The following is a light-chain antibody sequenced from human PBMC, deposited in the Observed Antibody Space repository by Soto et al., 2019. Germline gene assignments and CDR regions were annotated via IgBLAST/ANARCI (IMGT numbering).Light chain of an antibody. V-gene: IGLV4-69*01. CDR1: SGHSSYA. CDR3: QTWGTGIVI. Sequence: QSVLTQSPSASASLGASVKLTCTLSSGHSSYAIAWHQQQPEKGPRYLMKLNSDGSHRKGDGIPDRFSGSSSGAERYLTISSLESEEEADYCCQTWGTGIVIFGGGTQLTVL. CDR2: LNSDGSH. J-gene: IGLJ2*01.